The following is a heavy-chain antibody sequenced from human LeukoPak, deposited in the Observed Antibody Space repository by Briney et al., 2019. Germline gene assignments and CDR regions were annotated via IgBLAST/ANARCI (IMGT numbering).Heavy chain of an antibody. CDR3: ASRNGYGEPYYFDY. J-gene: IGHJ4*02. V-gene: IGHV4-34*01. D-gene: IGHD4-17*01. Sequence: SETLSLTCAVYGGSFSGYYWSWICQPPGKGLEWIGEINHSGSTNYNPSLKSRVTISVDTSKNQFSLKLSSVTAADTAVYYCASRNGYGEPYYFDYWGQGTLVTVSS. CDR1: GGSFSGYY. CDR2: INHSGST.